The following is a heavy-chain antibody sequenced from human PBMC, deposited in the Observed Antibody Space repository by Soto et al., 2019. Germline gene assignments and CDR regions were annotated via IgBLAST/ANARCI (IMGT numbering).Heavy chain of an antibody. Sequence: SETLSLTCAVYGGSFSGYYWSWIRQPPGKGLEWIGEINHSGSTNYNPSLKSRVTISVGTSKNQFSLKLSSVTAADTAVYYCARSKDCGGHRYSGWFDPWGQGTLVTVSS. CDR1: GGSFSGYY. D-gene: IGHD2-21*02. V-gene: IGHV4-34*01. J-gene: IGHJ5*02. CDR3: ARSKDCGGHRYSGWFDP. CDR2: INHSGST.